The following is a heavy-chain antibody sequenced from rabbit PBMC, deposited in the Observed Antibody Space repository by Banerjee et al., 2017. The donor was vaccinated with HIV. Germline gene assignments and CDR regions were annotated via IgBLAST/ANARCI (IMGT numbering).Heavy chain of an antibody. CDR3: ARNFNL. CDR2: ISTGGSA. J-gene: IGHJ4*01. CDR1: AFNISSYN. V-gene: IGHV1S17*01. Sequence: QEQLEESGGDLVKPGASLTLTCTASAFNISSYNIGWVRQAPGKGLEYIGWISTGGSAYYASWAKGRFTISKTSSTTVTLQMTSLTAADTATYFCARNFNLWGQGTLVTVS.